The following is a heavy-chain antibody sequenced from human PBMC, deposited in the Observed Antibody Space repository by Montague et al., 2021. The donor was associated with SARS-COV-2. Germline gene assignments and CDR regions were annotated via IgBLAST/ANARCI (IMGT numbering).Heavy chain of an antibody. CDR2: VLYNKGT. D-gene: IGHD3-9*01. CDR1: GVSVTDYY. Sequence: SETLSLTCTVSGVSVTDYYWSWIRQPPGKGLEWVGDVLYNKGTNFNPSLKSRVAISVDTSKNQFSLRLTSLTAADTAFDYCVRHPHYDGLNGPPDFWDQGTLVTVSS. J-gene: IGHJ4*02. V-gene: IGHV4-59*08. CDR3: VRHPHYDGLNGPPDF.